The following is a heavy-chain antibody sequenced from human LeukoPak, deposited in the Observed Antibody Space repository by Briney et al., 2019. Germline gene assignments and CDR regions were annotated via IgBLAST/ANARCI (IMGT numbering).Heavy chain of an antibody. Sequence: GGSLRLSCAASGFTFSSYWMSWVRQAPGKGLEWVANIKQDGSEKYYVDSVKGRFTISRDNAKNSLYLQMNSLRAEDTAVYYCARDGNDSSGWSPYFDYWGQGTLVTVSS. J-gene: IGHJ4*02. CDR1: GFTFSSYW. CDR2: IKQDGSEK. V-gene: IGHV3-7*01. D-gene: IGHD6-19*01. CDR3: ARDGNDSSGWSPYFDY.